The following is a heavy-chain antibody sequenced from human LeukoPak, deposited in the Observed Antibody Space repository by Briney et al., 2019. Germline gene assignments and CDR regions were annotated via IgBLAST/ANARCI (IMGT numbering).Heavy chain of an antibody. CDR3: ARGVLPAAYDY. V-gene: IGHV3-21*06. D-gene: IGHD2-2*01. J-gene: IGHJ4*02. Sequence: PGGSLRLSCAASGFTFSTSSMNWIRQAPGKGLKWVSYIRGDGTSIAYAESVKGRFTMSRDNAKNLLYLQMNSLRAEDTAVYYCARGVLPAAYDYWGQGALVTVSS. CDR2: IRGDGTSI. CDR1: GFTFSTSS.